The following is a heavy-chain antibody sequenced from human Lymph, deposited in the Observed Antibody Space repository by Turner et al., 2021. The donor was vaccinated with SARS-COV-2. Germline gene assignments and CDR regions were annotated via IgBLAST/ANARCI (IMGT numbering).Heavy chain of an antibody. CDR2: ITFTSSYI. V-gene: IGHV3-21*01. CDR1: GFTFSSYS. D-gene: IGHD2-21*02. CDR3: ARGPPDFPYYFDY. Sequence: EVQLVEFGGGLVKPGGSLRLSCAAPGFTFSSYSMNWVRQAPGKGLEWVSSITFTSSYIYYADSVKGRFTISRDNAKNSLYLQMNSLRAEDTAVYYCARGPPDFPYYFDYWGQGTLFTVSS. J-gene: IGHJ4*02.